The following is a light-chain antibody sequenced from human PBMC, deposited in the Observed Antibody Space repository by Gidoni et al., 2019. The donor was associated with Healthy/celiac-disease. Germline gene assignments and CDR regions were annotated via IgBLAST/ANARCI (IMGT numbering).Light chain of an antibody. Sequence: DIQMTQSPSSLSASVGDRVTITCQASQDISNYLNWYQQKPGKAPKLLIYDASNLETGVPSRFSGSGSVTDFTFTISSLQPEDIATYYCQHFDGFGQGTKLEIK. J-gene: IGKJ2*03. V-gene: IGKV1-33*01. CDR2: DAS. CDR1: QDISNY. CDR3: QHFDG.